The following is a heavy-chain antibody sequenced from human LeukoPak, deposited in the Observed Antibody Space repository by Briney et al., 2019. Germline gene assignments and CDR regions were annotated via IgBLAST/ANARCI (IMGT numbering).Heavy chain of an antibody. J-gene: IGHJ4*02. CDR2: IYYSGST. CDR3: ARASESYDYVWGSYRPYYFDY. V-gene: IGHV4-59*01. CDR1: GGSISSYY. D-gene: IGHD3-16*02. Sequence: PSETLSLTCTVSGGSISSYYWSWIRQPPGKGLEWIGYIYYSGSTNYNPSLKSRVTISVDTSKNQFSLKLSSGTAADTAVYYCARASESYDYVWGSYRPYYFDYWGQGTLVTVSS.